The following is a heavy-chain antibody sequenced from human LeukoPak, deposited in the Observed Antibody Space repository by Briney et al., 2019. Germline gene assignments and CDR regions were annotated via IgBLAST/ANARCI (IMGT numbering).Heavy chain of an antibody. CDR1: GDTFTTYD. CDR3: TREACGGNRCAKPRFDP. D-gene: IGHD2-21*01. Sequence: GASVKVSCKASGDTFTTYDINWVRPAAGQGLEWMGWMDPYSGNTGYAQKFRGRVTITRNTSISTAYMELSRLASEDTAVYYCTREACGGNRCAKPRFDPWGQGTLVTVSS. V-gene: IGHV1-8*03. J-gene: IGHJ5*02. CDR2: MDPYSGNT.